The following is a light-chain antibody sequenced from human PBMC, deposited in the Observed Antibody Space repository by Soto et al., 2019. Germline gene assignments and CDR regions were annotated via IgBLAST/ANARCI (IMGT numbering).Light chain of an antibody. CDR2: GAS. Sequence: EIVLTQYPGTLSLSPGERATLSCRASQSVSSSYLAWYQHKPGQAPRLLIYGASSRATGIPDRFSGSGSGTDFTLTITRLEPEDFAVYYCQQYGSSPETFGQGTKLEIK. V-gene: IGKV3-20*01. CDR3: QQYGSSPET. CDR1: QSVSSSY. J-gene: IGKJ2*01.